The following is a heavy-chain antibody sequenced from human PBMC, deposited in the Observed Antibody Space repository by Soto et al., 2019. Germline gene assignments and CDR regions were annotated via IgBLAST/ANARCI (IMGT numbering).Heavy chain of an antibody. J-gene: IGHJ4*02. CDR1: GYTFASYY. D-gene: IGHD3-22*01. CDR2: INPSGGDT. Sequence: QVQLVQSGAEVKKPGASVKVSCKASGYTFASYYMHWVRQAPGQGLEWMGIINPSGGDTSYAQKFQGRVSMTRDTATSTVYMELSSLRSEDTAVYYCARDLTREGDYYDRSGYYLDYWGQGTLVTVSS. V-gene: IGHV1-46*01. CDR3: ARDLTREGDYYDRSGYYLDY.